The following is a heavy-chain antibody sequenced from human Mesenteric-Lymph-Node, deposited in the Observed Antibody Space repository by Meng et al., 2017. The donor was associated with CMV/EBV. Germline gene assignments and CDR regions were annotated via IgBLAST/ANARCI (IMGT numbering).Heavy chain of an antibody. Sequence: SETLSLTCTVSEYSISSGYYWGWIRQPPGKGLEWIGSIHQSGSTYYNPSLKSRVTISVDTSKNQFSLKLSSATAADTAVYYCARSDYDLGRFDPWGQGTLVTVSS. CDR2: IHQSGST. V-gene: IGHV4-38-2*02. D-gene: IGHD3-3*01. CDR3: ARSDYDLGRFDP. J-gene: IGHJ5*02. CDR1: EYSISSGYY.